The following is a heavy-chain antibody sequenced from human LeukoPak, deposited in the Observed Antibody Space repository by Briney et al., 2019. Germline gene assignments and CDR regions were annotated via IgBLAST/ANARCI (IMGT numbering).Heavy chain of an antibody. CDR2: TYYRSKWYY. D-gene: IGHD2-8*01. Sequence: SQTLSLTCAISGDSVSSKNGAWNWIRQSPSRGLEWLGRTYYRSKWYYDYAVSVQGRITIDSDTSRNEFSLQLSSVTPEDTAVYYCARDLGNTGWYTFDFWGQGILVTVSS. CDR3: ARDLGNTGWYTFDF. J-gene: IGHJ4*02. V-gene: IGHV6-1*01. CDR1: GDSVSSKNGA.